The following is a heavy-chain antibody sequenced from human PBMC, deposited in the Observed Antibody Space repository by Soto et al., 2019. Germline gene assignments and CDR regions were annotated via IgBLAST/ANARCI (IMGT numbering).Heavy chain of an antibody. CDR2: MNPNSGNT. CDR3: AKEGSDYDILTGSGYYGMDV. CDR1: GYTFTSYD. Sequence: ASVKVSCKASGYTFTSYDINWVRQATGQGLEWMGWMNPNSGNTGYAQKFQGRVTMTRNTSISTAYMELSSLRSEDTAVYYCAKEGSDYDILTGSGYYGMDVWGQGTTVTVSS. D-gene: IGHD3-9*01. V-gene: IGHV1-8*01. J-gene: IGHJ6*02.